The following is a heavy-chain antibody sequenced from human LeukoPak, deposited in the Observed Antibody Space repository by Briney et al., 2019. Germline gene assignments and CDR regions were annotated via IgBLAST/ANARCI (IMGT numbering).Heavy chain of an antibody. CDR3: ARQEGSTNTAMVTGVDY. Sequence: GESLKISCKGSGYSFTSYWIGWVRQMPGKGLEWMGIIYPGDSDTRYSPSFQGQVTISADKSISTAHLQWSSLKASDTAMYYCARQEGSTNTAMVTGVDYWGQGTLVTVSS. V-gene: IGHV5-51*01. J-gene: IGHJ4*02. CDR2: IYPGDSDT. CDR1: GYSFTSYW. D-gene: IGHD5-18*01.